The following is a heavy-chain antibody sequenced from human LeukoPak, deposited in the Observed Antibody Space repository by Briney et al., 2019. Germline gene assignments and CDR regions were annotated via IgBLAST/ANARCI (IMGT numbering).Heavy chain of an antibody. CDR1: GFTFSTYW. V-gene: IGHV3-7*03. CDR2: IKQDGSEK. Sequence: GGSLRLSCAASGFTFSTYWMSWVRQAPGKGLEWVANIKQDGSEKYYVDSVKSRFTISRDNVKNSLYLQMNSLRAEDTAVYYCARAFSYSTNLLDYWGQGTLVTVPS. CDR3: ARAFSYSTNLLDY. J-gene: IGHJ4*02. D-gene: IGHD6-13*01.